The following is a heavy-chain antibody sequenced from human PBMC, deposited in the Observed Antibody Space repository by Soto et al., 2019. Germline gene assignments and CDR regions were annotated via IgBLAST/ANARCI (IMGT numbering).Heavy chain of an antibody. CDR1: GFTFSSYG. Sequence: PGGSLRLSCAASGFTFSSYGMHWVRQAPGKGLEWVAVIWYDGSNKYYADSVKGRFTISRDNSKNTLYLQMNSLRAEDTAVYYCAKGRRWLQSGYYYYGMDVWGQGTTVTVSS. J-gene: IGHJ6*02. D-gene: IGHD5-12*01. CDR3: AKGRRWLQSGYYYYGMDV. CDR2: IWYDGSNK. V-gene: IGHV3-33*06.